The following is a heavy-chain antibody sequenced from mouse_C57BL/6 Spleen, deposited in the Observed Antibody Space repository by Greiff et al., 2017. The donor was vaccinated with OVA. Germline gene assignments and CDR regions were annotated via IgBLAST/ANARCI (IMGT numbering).Heavy chain of an antibody. D-gene: IGHD1-1*01. J-gene: IGHJ4*01. Sequence: VKVVESGAELARPGASVKLSCKASGYTFTSYGISWVKQRTGQGLEWIGEIYPRSGNTYYNEKFKGKATLTADKSSSTAYMELRSLTSEDSAVYFCAKITTVASAMDYWGQGTSVTVSS. CDR2: IYPRSGNT. CDR1: GYTFTSYG. V-gene: IGHV1-81*01. CDR3: AKITTVASAMDY.